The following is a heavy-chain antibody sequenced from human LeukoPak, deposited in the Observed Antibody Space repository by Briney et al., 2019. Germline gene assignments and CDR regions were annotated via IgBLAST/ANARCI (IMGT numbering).Heavy chain of an antibody. V-gene: IGHV3-23*01. Sequence: PGGSLRLSCAASGFTFSSYAMSWVRQAPEKGLEWVSTISGSGGSTYYADSVKGRFTISRDNSKNTLCLQMNSLRADDTALYYCAKDLRLSVGTSPFDYWGQGTLVTVSS. CDR3: AKDLRLSVGTSPFDY. CDR2: ISGSGGST. D-gene: IGHD4-23*01. CDR1: GFTFSSYA. J-gene: IGHJ4*02.